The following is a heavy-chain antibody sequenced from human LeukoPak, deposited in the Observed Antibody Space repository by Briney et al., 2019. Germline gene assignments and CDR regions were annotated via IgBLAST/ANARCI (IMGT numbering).Heavy chain of an antibody. J-gene: IGHJ4*02. CDR2: ISYDATNK. Sequence: GGSLRLSCAASGFTFSSPDMHWVRQAPGKGLEWVAVISYDATNKYYADSVKGRFTLSRDNSKNTLYLQTNSLRAEDTAVYYCAKGSATPYWGQGTLVTVST. V-gene: IGHV3-30*18. CDR3: AKGSATPY. CDR1: GFTFSSPD. D-gene: IGHD1-26*01.